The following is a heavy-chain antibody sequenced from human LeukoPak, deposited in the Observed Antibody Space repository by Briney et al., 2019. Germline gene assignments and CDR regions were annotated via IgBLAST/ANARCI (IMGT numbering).Heavy chain of an antibody. J-gene: IGHJ4*02. V-gene: IGHV3-48*04. D-gene: IGHD3-10*01. CDR2: ISSSSSTI. CDR1: GFTFSSYG. Sequence: RSGGSLRLSCAASGFTFSSYGMHWVRQAPGKGLEWVSSISSSSSTISYADSVKGRFTISRDNAKNSLYLQMNSLRAEDTAVYYCAREGIVFDYWGQGTLVTVSS. CDR3: AREGIVFDY.